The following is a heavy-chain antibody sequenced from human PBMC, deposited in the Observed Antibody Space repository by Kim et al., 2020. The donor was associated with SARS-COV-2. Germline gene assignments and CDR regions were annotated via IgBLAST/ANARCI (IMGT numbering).Heavy chain of an antibody. J-gene: IGHJ4*02. Sequence: GGSLRLSCVASGFTFSSYGMHWVRQAPGKGLEWVAVIWYDGSNKYYADSVKGRFTISRDNSKNTLYLQMNSLRAEDTAVYYCAKSYYYGSGSYSGTPVFDYWGQGTLVTVSS. CDR3: AKSYYYGSGSYSGTPVFDY. CDR2: IWYDGSNK. D-gene: IGHD3-10*01. CDR1: GFTFSSYG. V-gene: IGHV3-33*06.